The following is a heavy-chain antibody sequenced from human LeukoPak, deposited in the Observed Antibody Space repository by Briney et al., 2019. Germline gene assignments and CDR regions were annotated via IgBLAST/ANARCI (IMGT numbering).Heavy chain of an antibody. J-gene: IGHJ5*02. Sequence: PSETLSLTYTVSGGSISSSSYYWGWIRQPPGKGLEWIGSIYYSGSTYYNPSLKSRVTISVDTSKNQFSLKLSSVTAADTAVYYCARDPGIAAAGRNWFDPWGQGTLVTVSS. V-gene: IGHV4-39*02. D-gene: IGHD6-13*01. CDR2: IYYSGST. CDR1: GGSISSSSYY. CDR3: ARDPGIAAAGRNWFDP.